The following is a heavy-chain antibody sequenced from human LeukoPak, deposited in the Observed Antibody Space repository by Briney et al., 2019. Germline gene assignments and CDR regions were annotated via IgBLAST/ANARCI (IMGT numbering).Heavy chain of an antibody. J-gene: IGHJ3*02. CDR3: ARTVVVAATWNDAFDI. V-gene: IGHV3-30*04. CDR1: GFTFSSYA. Sequence: GGSLRLSCAASGFTFSSYAMRWVRQAPGKGLEWVAVISYDGSNKYYADSVKGRFTISRDNSKNTLYLQMNSLRAEDTAVYYCARTVVVAATWNDAFDIWGQGTMVTVSS. D-gene: IGHD2-15*01. CDR2: ISYDGSNK.